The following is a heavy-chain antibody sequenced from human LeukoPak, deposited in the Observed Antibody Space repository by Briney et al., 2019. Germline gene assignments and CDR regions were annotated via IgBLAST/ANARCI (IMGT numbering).Heavy chain of an antibody. V-gene: IGHV3-23*01. CDR1: GFTFSSYA. J-gene: IGHJ5*02. Sequence: GGSLRLSCAASGFTFSSYAMSWVRQAPGKWLEWVSAISGSGGSTYYADSVKGRFTISRDNSKNTPYLQMNSLRAEDTAVYYCAKDQGSVAAAVSWFDPWGQGTLVTVSS. CDR3: AKDQGSVAAAVSWFDP. D-gene: IGHD6-13*01. CDR2: ISGSGGST.